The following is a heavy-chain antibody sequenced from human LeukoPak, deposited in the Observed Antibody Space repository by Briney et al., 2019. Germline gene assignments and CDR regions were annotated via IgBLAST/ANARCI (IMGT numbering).Heavy chain of an antibody. J-gene: IGHJ4*02. D-gene: IGHD3-22*01. CDR2: INSDGSST. Sequence: GGSLRLSCAASGFTFSSYWKHWVRQAPGKGLVWVSRINSDGSSTSYADSVKGRFTTSRDNAKNTLYLQMNSLSAEDTAVYYCVKVDPWGQGTLVPVSS. CDR3: VKVDP. CDR1: GFTFSSYW. V-gene: IGHV3-74*01.